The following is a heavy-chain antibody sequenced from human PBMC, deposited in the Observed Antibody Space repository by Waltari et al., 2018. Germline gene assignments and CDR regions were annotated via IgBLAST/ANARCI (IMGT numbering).Heavy chain of an antibody. J-gene: IGHJ4*02. CDR3: ARDRGRGIYLDS. D-gene: IGHD2-15*01. CDR1: GESMSSPDW. V-gene: IGHV4-4*02. CDR2: VQRSGRT. Sequence: QLQLQESGTGLVKPSGTLSLHCAVSGESMSSPDWWSWVRQSPGKGREWIGQVQRSGRTNYNPSFASRVTISIDTSTNQFSLKVTSATAADTAVYFCARDRGRGIYLDSWGQGTLVTVSP.